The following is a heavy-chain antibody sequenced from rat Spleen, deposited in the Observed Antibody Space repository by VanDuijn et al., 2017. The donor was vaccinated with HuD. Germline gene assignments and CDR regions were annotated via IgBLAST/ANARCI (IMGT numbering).Heavy chain of an antibody. J-gene: IGHJ2*01. V-gene: IGHV2-41*01. CDR3: TRLSYYYSGLDY. CDR2: IWNTGGT. CDR1: GFSLTDYS. Sequence: QVQLKESGPGLVQPSQTLSLTCTVSGFSLTDYSVYWVRQPPGKGLEWMGVIWNTGGTRYNSALKSRLSISKDTSKSQVFLKMNSLQTDDTGTYYCTRLSYYYSGLDYWGQGVLVTVSS. D-gene: IGHD1-1*01.